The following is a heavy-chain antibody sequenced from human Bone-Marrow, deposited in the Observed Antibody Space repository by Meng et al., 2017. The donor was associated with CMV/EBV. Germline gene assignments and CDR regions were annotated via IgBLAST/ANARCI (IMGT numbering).Heavy chain of an antibody. Sequence: ASVKVSCKASGYTFTGYYMHWVRQAPGQGLEWMGWINPNSGGTNYAQKFQGRVTMTRDTSISTAYMELSRLRSDDTAVYYCARVILEWLTYFDYWGQGTLVTVYS. V-gene: IGHV1-2*02. CDR2: INPNSGGT. D-gene: IGHD3-3*01. J-gene: IGHJ4*02. CDR1: GYTFTGYY. CDR3: ARVILEWLTYFDY.